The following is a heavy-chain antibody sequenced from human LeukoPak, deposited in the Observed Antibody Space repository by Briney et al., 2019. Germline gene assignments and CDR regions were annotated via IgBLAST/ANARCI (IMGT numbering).Heavy chain of an antibody. CDR2: INPSGGST. J-gene: IGHJ6*03. Sequence: ASVKVSCKASGYAFTSYYMHWVRQAPGQGLEWMGIINPSGGSTSYAQKFQGRVTMTRDMSTSTVYMELSSLRSEDTAVYYCAREEIVVVPAAIVSANYYYYYMDVWGKGTTVTVSS. V-gene: IGHV1-46*01. D-gene: IGHD2-2*01. CDR1: GYAFTSYY. CDR3: AREEIVVVPAAIVSANYYYYYMDV.